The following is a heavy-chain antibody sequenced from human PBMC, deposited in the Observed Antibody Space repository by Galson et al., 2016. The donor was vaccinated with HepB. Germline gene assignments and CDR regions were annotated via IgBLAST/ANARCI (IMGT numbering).Heavy chain of an antibody. J-gene: IGHJ6*04. CDR3: ARGAPAYYYGSGSYYIHYYYGMDV. Sequence: SLRLSCAVSGFRFSDYAMHWVRQAAGKGLECVAVISYDGRDKYYADSVKGRFTISRDNSKNTLDLQMNSLRTEDTAVYYCARGAPAYYYGSGSYYIHYYYGMDVWGKGTTVTVSS. V-gene: IGHV3-30*03. CDR2: ISYDGRDK. D-gene: IGHD3-10*01. CDR1: GFRFSDYA.